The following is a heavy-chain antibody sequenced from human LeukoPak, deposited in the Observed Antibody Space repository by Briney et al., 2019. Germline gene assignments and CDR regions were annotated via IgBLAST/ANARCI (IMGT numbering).Heavy chain of an antibody. Sequence: KPSETLSLTCTISGGSISSYYWSWIRQPPGKGLEWIGYVXXRGNTNYNPSLTSRVTISIDTSKSLFSLKLNSVTAADTAVYYCARVEVGAADRQWYGMDVWGQGTTVTVSS. CDR3: ARVEVGAADRQWYGMDV. D-gene: IGHD2-15*01. J-gene: IGHJ6*02. CDR1: GGSISSYY. V-gene: IGHV4-59*01. CDR2: VXXRGNT.